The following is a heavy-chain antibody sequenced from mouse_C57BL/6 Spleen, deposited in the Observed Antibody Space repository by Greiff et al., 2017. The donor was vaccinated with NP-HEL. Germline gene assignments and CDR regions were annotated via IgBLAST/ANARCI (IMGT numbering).Heavy chain of an antibody. J-gene: IGHJ2*01. Sequence: EVQLQQSGPELVKPGASVKISCKASGYTFTDYYMNWVKQSHGKSLEWIGDINPNNGGTSYNQKFKGKATLTVDKSSSPAYMELRSLTSEDSAVYYCARNGYFDYWGQGTTLTVSS. CDR3: ARNGYFDY. CDR2: INPNNGGT. CDR1: GYTFTDYY. V-gene: IGHV1-26*01.